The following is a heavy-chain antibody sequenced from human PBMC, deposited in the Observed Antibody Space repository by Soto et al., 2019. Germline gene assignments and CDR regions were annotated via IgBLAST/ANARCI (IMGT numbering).Heavy chain of an antibody. CDR2: ISGSGGST. V-gene: IGHV3-23*01. CDR3: AKDLYGDYAVLYYFDY. CDR1: GFTFSSYA. J-gene: IGHJ4*02. D-gene: IGHD4-17*01. Sequence: PGGSLRLSCAASGFTFSSYAMSWVRQAPGKGLEWVSAISGSGGSTYYADSVKGRFTISRDNSKNTLYLQMNSLRAEDTAVYYCAKDLYGDYAVLYYFDYWGQGTLVTVSS.